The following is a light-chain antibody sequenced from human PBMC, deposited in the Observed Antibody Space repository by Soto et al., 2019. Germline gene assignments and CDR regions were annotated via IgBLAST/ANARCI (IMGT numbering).Light chain of an antibody. J-gene: IGKJ1*01. CDR2: DAS. CDR3: QHYNSYSEA. V-gene: IGKV1-5*01. Sequence: DIQMTQSPSSLSASVGDRVTITCRASQSISTYLHWYQQKPGKAPKLLIYDASSLESGVPSRFSGSGSGTEFTLTISSLQPDDFATYYCQHYNSYSEAFGQGTKVDIK. CDR1: QSISTY.